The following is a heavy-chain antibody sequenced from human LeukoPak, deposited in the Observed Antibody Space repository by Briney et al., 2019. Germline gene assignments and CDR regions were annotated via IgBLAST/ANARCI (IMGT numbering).Heavy chain of an antibody. Sequence: SETLSLTCTVSGGSISSYYWSWIRQPPGKGLEWIGYIYYSGSTNYNPSLKSRVTISVDTSKNQFSLKLSSVTAADTAVYYCARVHPKSLRFLEWLPLLDAFDIWGQGTMVTVSS. V-gene: IGHV4-59*01. CDR2: IYYSGST. D-gene: IGHD3-3*01. CDR3: ARVHPKSLRFLEWLPLLDAFDI. CDR1: GGSISSYY. J-gene: IGHJ3*02.